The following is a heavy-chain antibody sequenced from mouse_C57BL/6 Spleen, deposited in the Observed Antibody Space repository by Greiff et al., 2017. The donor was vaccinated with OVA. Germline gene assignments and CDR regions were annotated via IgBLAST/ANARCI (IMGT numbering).Heavy chain of an antibody. D-gene: IGHD3-2*02. J-gene: IGHJ3*01. V-gene: IGHV1-64*01. CDR3: ARGSSGTGGWFAY. Sequence: QVQLQQPGAELVKPGASVKLSCKASGYTFTSYWMHWVKQRPGQGLEWIGMIHPNSGSTNYNEKFKSKATLTVDKSSSTAYMQLSSLTSEDSAVYYCARGSSGTGGWFAYWGQGTLVTVSA. CDR2: IHPNSGST. CDR1: GYTFTSYW.